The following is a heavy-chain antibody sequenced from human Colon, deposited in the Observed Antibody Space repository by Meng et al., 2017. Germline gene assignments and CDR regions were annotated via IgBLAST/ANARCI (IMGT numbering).Heavy chain of an antibody. D-gene: IGHD6-13*01. CDR2: ISSGDSTI. Sequence: GGSLRLSCTSSGFTFSDYYMSWIRQAPGKGLESVSYISSGDSTIYYADSVKGRFTISRDNAKNSLYLQMNSLRVEDTAVYYCARVRGSSLYYFDYWGQGTRVTVSS. CDR1: GFTFSDYY. CDR3: ARVRGSSLYYFDY. J-gene: IGHJ4*02. V-gene: IGHV3-11*04.